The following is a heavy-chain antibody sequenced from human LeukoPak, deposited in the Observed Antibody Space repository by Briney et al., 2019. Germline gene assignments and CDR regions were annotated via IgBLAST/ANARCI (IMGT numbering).Heavy chain of an antibody. J-gene: IGHJ4*02. D-gene: IGHD3-10*01. Sequence: GGSLRLSCAASGFSFTTYWMSWVRQAPGKGLEWVANIKQDGTEKYYVDSVKGRFTISRENAENSLYLQMNSLRVEDTAVYYCAKLAKYFYGSETYYFFEHWGQGTPVTASS. CDR3: AKLAKYFYGSETYYFFEH. CDR2: IKQDGTEK. CDR1: GFSFTTYW. V-gene: IGHV3-7*01.